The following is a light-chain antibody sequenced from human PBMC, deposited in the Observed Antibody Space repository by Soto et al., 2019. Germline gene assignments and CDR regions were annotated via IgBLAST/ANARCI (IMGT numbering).Light chain of an antibody. J-gene: IGKJ1*01. CDR2: AVS. CDR3: QQYNKWPLT. CDR1: QSVSSN. Sequence: IMMTQSPGTLSASPGERATLSCRASQSVSSNLAWYQQKPGQAPRLLIYAVSTRATGITARFSGSGSGTEFTLTISSLQSEDFAVYYCQQYNKWPLTFGQGTKVEIK. V-gene: IGKV3-15*01.